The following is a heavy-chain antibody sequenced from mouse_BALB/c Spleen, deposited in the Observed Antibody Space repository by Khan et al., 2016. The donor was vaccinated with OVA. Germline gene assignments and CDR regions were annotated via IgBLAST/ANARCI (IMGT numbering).Heavy chain of an antibody. CDR2: VSTYYGNA. V-gene: IGHV1S137*01. D-gene: IGHD2-3*01. CDR1: DYTFTDYH. Sequence: QVELVQSGPELVRPGVSVKISCTGSDYTFTDYHMHWVQQSHVKSLEWIGAVSTYYGNATYNQKFKGTARMTIDKSTSTVYMQLTRLTSDDTAIYYCARDDGYSLFAYWGQGTLVTVSA. J-gene: IGHJ3*01. CDR3: ARDDGYSLFAY.